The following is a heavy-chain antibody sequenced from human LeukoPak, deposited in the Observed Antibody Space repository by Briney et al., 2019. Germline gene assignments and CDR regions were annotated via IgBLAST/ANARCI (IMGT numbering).Heavy chain of an antibody. J-gene: IGHJ4*02. CDR1: GFIFSDYA. CDR2: ISGSGGST. CDR3: AKDSAVTPYYLDY. D-gene: IGHD2-21*02. V-gene: IGHV3-23*01. Sequence: GGSLRLSCAASGFIFSDYAMTWVRQAPGKGLEWVSGISGSGGSTHYADSVKGRFTISRVNSRSTLYLQMNSLRAEDTAVYYCAKDSAVTPYYLDYWGQGTLVTVSS.